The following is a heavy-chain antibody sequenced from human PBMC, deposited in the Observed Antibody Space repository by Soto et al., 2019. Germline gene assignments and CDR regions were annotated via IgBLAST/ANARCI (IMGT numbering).Heavy chain of an antibody. Sequence: PSETLSLTCTVSGGSISSGGYYWSWIRQHPGKGLEWIGYIYYSGSTYYNPSLKSRVTISVDTSKNQFSLKLSSVTAADTAVYYCARDRRGHSGYYSYGMDVWGQGTTVTVSS. CDR1: GGSISSGGYY. J-gene: IGHJ6*02. CDR2: IYYSGST. D-gene: IGHD3-22*01. V-gene: IGHV4-31*03. CDR3: ARDRRGHSGYYSYGMDV.